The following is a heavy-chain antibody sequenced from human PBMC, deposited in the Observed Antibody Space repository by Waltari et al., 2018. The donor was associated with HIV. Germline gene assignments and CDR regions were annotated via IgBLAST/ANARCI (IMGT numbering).Heavy chain of an antibody. D-gene: IGHD6-25*01. J-gene: IGHJ4*02. Sequence: QVHLQETGPGLVKPSGTLSLTCVVSGASITSNNWWSWVRQPPRKGLEWIGEIYHSETTNYNPSLKSRVTISLDKSKNHFSLRLTSATAADTAVYYCARVDENNSGRMDYWGQGNLVTVSS. CDR2: IYHSETT. CDR3: ARVDENNSGRMDY. V-gene: IGHV4-4*02. CDR1: GASITSNNW.